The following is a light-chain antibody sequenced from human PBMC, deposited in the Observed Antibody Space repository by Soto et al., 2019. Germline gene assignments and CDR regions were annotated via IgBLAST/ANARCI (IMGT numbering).Light chain of an antibody. CDR2: WAS. J-gene: IGKJ1*01. CDR3: QQDYGTLWT. Sequence: DIVMTQSPDSLAVSLGERASINCKSSQSVLHSSNNKNYLAWYQQKPGQPPKLLIYWASTRESGVPDRFSGSGSGTDFTLAISSLQAEDGAVYFCQQDYGTLWTFGQGTKVEIK. V-gene: IGKV4-1*01. CDR1: QSVLHSSNNKNY.